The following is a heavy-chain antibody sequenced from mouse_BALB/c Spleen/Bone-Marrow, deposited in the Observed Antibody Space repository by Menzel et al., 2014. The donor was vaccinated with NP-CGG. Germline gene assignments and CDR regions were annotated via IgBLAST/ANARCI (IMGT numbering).Heavy chain of an antibody. CDR1: GYTFTEYI. D-gene: IGHD2-1*01. Sequence: VQLQQSGAGLVKPGASVKLSRKASGYTFTEYIIHWVKQRSGQGLEWIGWFYPGSGSIKYNEKFKDEATLTADKSSSTVYMELSRLTSEDSAVYFCARHEERGLLWSYYYAMDYWGQGTSVTVSS. CDR2: FYPGSGSI. J-gene: IGHJ4*01. V-gene: IGHV1-62-2*01. CDR3: ARHEERGLLWSYYYAMDY.